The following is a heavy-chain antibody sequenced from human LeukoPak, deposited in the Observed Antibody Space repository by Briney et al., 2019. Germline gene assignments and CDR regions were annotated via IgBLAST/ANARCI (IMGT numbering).Heavy chain of an antibody. CDR1: GDSISSRRYF. CDR3: ARDGGWLRTTNFDY. Sequence: SETLSLTCTLSGDSISSRRYFWGWIRQPPGKGLEWIGGVYFRGSTYYSPSLKSRVTISVDTSEDQFSLKLSSVTAADTAVYYCARDGGWLRTTNFDYWGQGTLVTVSS. CDR2: VYFRGST. J-gene: IGHJ4*02. D-gene: IGHD5-12*01. V-gene: IGHV4-39*07.